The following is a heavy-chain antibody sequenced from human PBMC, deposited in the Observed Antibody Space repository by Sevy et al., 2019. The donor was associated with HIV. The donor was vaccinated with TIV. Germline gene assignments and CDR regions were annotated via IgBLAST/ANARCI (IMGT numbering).Heavy chain of an antibody. Sequence: GGSLRLSCAASEFTFSSYAMSWVRQAPGKGLEWVSAISGSGGSTYYADSVKGRFTISRDNSKNTLYLQMNSLRAEDTAVYYCATTSHSNYVNWFDPWGQGTLVTVSS. CDR3: ATTSHSNYVNWFDP. CDR1: EFTFSSYA. D-gene: IGHD4-4*01. V-gene: IGHV3-23*01. CDR2: ISGSGGST. J-gene: IGHJ5*02.